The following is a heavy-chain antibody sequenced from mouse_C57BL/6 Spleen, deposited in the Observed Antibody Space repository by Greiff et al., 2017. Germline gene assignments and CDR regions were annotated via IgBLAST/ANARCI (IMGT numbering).Heavy chain of an antibody. Sequence: QVQLQQSGAELVRPGPSVTMSCKASGYTFTNYWIGWAKQRPGHGLEWIGDIYSGGGYTNYNEKFKGKATLTADKSSSTAYLQLSSLTSEDSAIYYCARWVLRADYYFDYWGQGTTLTVSS. V-gene: IGHV1-63*01. J-gene: IGHJ2*01. CDR2: IYSGGGYT. D-gene: IGHD2-3*01. CDR3: ARWVLRADYYFDY. CDR1: GYTFTNYW.